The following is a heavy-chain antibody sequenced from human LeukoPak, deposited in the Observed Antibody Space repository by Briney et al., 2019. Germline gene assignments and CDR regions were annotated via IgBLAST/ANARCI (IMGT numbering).Heavy chain of an antibody. CDR1: GGSFSGYY. J-gene: IGHJ6*02. Sequence: SETLSLTCAVYGGSFSGYYWSWIRQPPGKGLEWIGEINHSGSTNYNPSLKSRVTISVDTSKNQFSLKLSSVTAADTAVYYCARHEGRYLLWFGELNYGMDVWGQGTTVTVSS. D-gene: IGHD3-10*01. V-gene: IGHV4-34*01. CDR3: ARHEGRYLLWFGELNYGMDV. CDR2: INHSGST.